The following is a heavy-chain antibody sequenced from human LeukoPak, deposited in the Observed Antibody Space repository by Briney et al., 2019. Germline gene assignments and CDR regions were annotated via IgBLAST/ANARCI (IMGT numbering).Heavy chain of an antibody. CDR2: ISGSGGST. CDR3: AKVSGVNWNDRPPTDEFDY. Sequence: PGGSLILSCAASGFTFSSYAMSWVRQAPGKGLEWVSAISGSGGSTYYADSVKGRFTISRDNSKNTLYLQMNSLRAEDTAVYYCAKVSGVNWNDRPPTDEFDYWGQGTLVTVSS. V-gene: IGHV3-23*01. D-gene: IGHD1-1*01. J-gene: IGHJ4*02. CDR1: GFTFSSYA.